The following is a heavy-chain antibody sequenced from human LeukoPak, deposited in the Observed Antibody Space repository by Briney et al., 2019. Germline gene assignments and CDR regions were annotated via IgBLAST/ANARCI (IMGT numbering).Heavy chain of an antibody. CDR3: ARGTSGYSYGPVNY. J-gene: IGHJ4*02. CDR1: GYTFINYA. D-gene: IGHD5-18*01. Sequence: ASVKVSCKASGYTFINYALNWVRQAPGQGLEWMGWINTNTGNRTYARGFTGRFVFSLDTPVSTAYLQISSLKAEDTAVYYCARGTSGYSYGPVNYWGQGTLVTVSS. CDR2: INTNTGNR. V-gene: IGHV7-4-1*02.